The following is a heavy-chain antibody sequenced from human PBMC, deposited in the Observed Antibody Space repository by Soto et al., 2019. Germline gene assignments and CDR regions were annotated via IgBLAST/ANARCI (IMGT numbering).Heavy chain of an antibody. D-gene: IGHD1-20*01. J-gene: IGHJ6*02. Sequence: QVQLVQSGAEVKKPGSSVKVSCKASGGTFSSYAINWVRQAPGQGLEWMGGIIPIFGTADYAQKFQGRVTITADEFTSTAYMELSSLRSEDTAVYYCARSITGTVSYYYGMDVWGQGTTVTVSS. CDR2: IIPIFGTA. CDR3: ARSITGTVSYYYGMDV. V-gene: IGHV1-69*12. CDR1: GGTFSSYA.